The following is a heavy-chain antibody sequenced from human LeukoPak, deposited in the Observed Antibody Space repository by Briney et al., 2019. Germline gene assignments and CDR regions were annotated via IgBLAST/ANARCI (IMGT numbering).Heavy chain of an antibody. CDR2: ISAYNGNT. CDR3: ARDHSSGWYHYYYYYGMDV. D-gene: IGHD6-19*01. CDR1: GYTFTSYG. Sequence: RASVKVSCKASGYTFTSYGISWVRQAPGQGLEWMGWISAYNGNTNYAQKLQGRVTMTTDTSTSTAYMELRSLRSDDTAVYYCARDHSSGWYHYYYYYGMDVWGQGTTVTVSS. J-gene: IGHJ6*02. V-gene: IGHV1-18*01.